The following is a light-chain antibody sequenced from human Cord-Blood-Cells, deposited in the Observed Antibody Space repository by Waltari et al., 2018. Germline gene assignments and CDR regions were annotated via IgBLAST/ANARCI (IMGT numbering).Light chain of an antibody. CDR3: QQYNSYSFT. J-gene: IGKJ3*01. V-gene: IGKV1-5*01. Sequence: DLQMTQSPSTLSASVEDRVTITCRASQSISSWLAWYQQKPGKAPKLLIYDASSLESGVPSRFSGSGSGTEFTLTISSLQPDDFATYYCQQYNSYSFTFGPGTKVDIK. CDR2: DAS. CDR1: QSISSW.